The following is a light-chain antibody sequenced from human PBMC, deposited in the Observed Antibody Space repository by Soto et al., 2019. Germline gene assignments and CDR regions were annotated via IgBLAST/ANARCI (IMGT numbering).Light chain of an antibody. CDR2: DAS. Sequence: EIVVTQSPGTLSLSPGERGTLSCRASQSVTHSFLAWYQQKPGQAPRLLIYDASSRATGIPDRFSGSGSGTDFTLTISRLEPEDFGVYYCLQYGSLPNTFGPGTRVDLK. J-gene: IGKJ3*01. CDR3: LQYGSLPNT. V-gene: IGKV3-20*01. CDR1: QSVTHSF.